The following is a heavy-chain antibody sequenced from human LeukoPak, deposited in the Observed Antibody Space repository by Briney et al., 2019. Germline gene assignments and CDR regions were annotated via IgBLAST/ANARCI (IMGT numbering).Heavy chain of an antibody. Sequence: GGSLRLSCAASGFTFSSYSMHWVRQAPGKGLECVSYISSSSSYIYYADSVKGRFTISRHNAKNSLYLQMNSLRAEDTAVYYCARETTIFGVGTLDYYYYMDVWGKGTTVTVSS. V-gene: IGHV3-21*01. CDR2: ISSSSSYI. J-gene: IGHJ6*03. D-gene: IGHD3-3*01. CDR1: GFTFSSYS. CDR3: ARETTIFGVGTLDYYYYMDV.